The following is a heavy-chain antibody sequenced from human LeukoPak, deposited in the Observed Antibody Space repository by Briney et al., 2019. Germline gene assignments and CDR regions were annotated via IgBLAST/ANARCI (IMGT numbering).Heavy chain of an antibody. J-gene: IGHJ5*02. Sequence: GGSLRLSCEASGFTFSNYIMTWVRQAPGKGLEWVSYISSSGTTIYYADSVRGRFTISRDNAKNSLYLQIDSLRDEDTAVYYCARDSYGSGTYFPSWGQGTLVIVSS. V-gene: IGHV3-48*02. CDR2: ISSSGTTI. CDR3: ARDSYGSGTYFPS. CDR1: GFTFSNYI. D-gene: IGHD3-10*01.